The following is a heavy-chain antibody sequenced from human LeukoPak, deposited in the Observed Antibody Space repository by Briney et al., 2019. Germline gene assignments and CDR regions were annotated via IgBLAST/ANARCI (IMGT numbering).Heavy chain of an antibody. CDR3: ARGSRHSSSWYFGY. V-gene: IGHV4-59*01. CDR2: IYYSGST. Sequence: SETLSLTCTVSGGSISSYCWSWIRQPPGKGLDWIGYIYYSGSTNYNPSLKSRVTISLDTSKNQFSLKLSSVTAADTAVYYCARGSRHSSSWYFGYWGQGTLVTVSS. D-gene: IGHD6-13*01. J-gene: IGHJ4*02. CDR1: GGSISSYC.